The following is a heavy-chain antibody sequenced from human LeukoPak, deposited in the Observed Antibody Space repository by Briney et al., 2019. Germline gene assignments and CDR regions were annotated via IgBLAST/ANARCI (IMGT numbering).Heavy chain of an antibody. CDR3: VRSLRSADF. CDR2: ISTDGSQT. Sequence: GGSLRLSCAASGFTFSSYSMNWVRQPPGKGLMWVSQISTDGSQTFYADSVKGRFTISRDNAQNTLFLQMDSLRPEDTAVYYCVRSLRSADFWGQGTLVTVSS. V-gene: IGHV3-74*01. J-gene: IGHJ4*02. CDR1: GFTFSSYS.